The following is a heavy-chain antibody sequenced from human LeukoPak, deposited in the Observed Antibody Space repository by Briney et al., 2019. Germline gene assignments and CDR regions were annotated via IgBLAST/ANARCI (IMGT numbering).Heavy chain of an antibody. V-gene: IGHV4-59*01. J-gene: IGHJ4*02. CDR2: IYYSGST. CDR1: GGYIRRYY. Sequence: SETPSLTRTVPGGYIRRYYCSWIRQPPGKGLEWIGYIYYSGSTNYNPSLKSRVAISVDPSKNQFSLKLSSVTAADTAVYYCARVGGESSSRWAFDYWGQGTLVTVSS. D-gene: IGHD6-13*01. CDR3: ARVGGESSSRWAFDY.